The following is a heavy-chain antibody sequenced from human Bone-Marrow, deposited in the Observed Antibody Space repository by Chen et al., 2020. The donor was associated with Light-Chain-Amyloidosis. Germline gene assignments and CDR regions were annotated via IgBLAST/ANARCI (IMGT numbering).Heavy chain of an antibody. J-gene: IGHJ4*02. V-gene: IGHV5-51*01. CDR3: ARRRDGYNLDY. CDR2: IYPDDSDA. D-gene: IGHD5-12*01. CDR1: GYTFPNYW. Sequence: EVQLEQSGPEVKKPGESLKISCKGSGYTFPNYWIGWVRQMPGKGLGWMGVIYPDDSDARYSPSFEGQVTISADKSITTAYLQWRSLKASDTAMYYCARRRDGYNLDYWGQGTLVTVSS.